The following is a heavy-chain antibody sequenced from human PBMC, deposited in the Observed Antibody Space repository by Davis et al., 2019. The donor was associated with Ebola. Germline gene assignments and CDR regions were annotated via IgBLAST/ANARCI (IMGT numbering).Heavy chain of an antibody. V-gene: IGHV1-69*04. D-gene: IGHD3-22*01. Sequence: SVKVSCKAPGGTFSSYVITWVRQAPGQGLEWMGKITPNVGIANYAQKFQGRVTITAAKSTSTAYMEVISLRSEDTAVYYCAREKENYYESSGYFDYWGQGTLVTVSS. CDR3: AREKENYYESSGYFDY. CDR2: ITPNVGIA. CDR1: GGTFSSYV. J-gene: IGHJ4*02.